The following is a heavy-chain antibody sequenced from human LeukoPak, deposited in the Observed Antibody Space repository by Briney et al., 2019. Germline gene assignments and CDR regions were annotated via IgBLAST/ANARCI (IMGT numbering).Heavy chain of an antibody. CDR2: INSNSGGT. D-gene: IGHD3-22*01. Sequence: SVKVSCKSSGYTFIGYYMHGVRPAPGQGREGVGWINSNSGGTNYAQKFQGRVTMTRDKSISTAYMELSRLRSDDTAVYYCARGTSYYDSSGYLCPFDPWGQGTLVTVSS. CDR1: GYTFIGYY. V-gene: IGHV1-2*02. J-gene: IGHJ5*02. CDR3: ARGTSYYDSSGYLCPFDP.